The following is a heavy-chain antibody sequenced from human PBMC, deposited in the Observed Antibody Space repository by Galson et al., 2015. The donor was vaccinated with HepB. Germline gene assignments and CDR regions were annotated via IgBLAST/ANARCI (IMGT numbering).Heavy chain of an antibody. D-gene: IGHD2-21*02. Sequence: SLRLSCAASGFTFNNYAMSWVRQAPGKGLDWVSAISESGDLTYYADSVKGRFTISRDNSKNTLFLQMNSLRVEDTAIYYCARQGGGDPAPVGLGDYWGQGTLVTVSS. CDR3: ARQGGGDPAPVGLGDY. V-gene: IGHV3-23*01. CDR1: GFTFNNYA. CDR2: ISESGDLT. J-gene: IGHJ4*02.